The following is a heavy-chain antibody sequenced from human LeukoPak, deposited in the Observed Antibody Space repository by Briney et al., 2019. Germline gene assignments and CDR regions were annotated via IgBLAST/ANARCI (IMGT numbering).Heavy chain of an antibody. V-gene: IGHV3-53*01. Sequence: GGSLRLSCAASGFTVSDSYMSWVRQAPGKGLEWVSVIYSAGNTYYADSVKGRFTISRDNSKNTLNLEMTTLRAEDTAIYYCARGVDVYNYFDYWGQGTLVTVSS. D-gene: IGHD1-1*01. CDR2: IYSAGNT. CDR3: ARGVDVYNYFDY. CDR1: GFTVSDSY. J-gene: IGHJ4*02.